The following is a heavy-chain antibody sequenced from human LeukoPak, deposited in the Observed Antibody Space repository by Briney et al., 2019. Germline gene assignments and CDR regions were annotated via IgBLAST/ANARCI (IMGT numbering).Heavy chain of an antibody. Sequence: GGSLRLSCAASGFTFTSYEMSWVRQAPGKGLEWVSYISSSGSTIYYADSVKGRFTISRDNAKNTLYLQINSLRAEDTAVYYCARDYNYYHSSGYWYYFDYWGQGTLVTVSS. CDR3: ARDYNYYHSSGYWYYFDY. D-gene: IGHD3-22*01. J-gene: IGHJ4*02. CDR2: ISSSGSTI. V-gene: IGHV3-48*03. CDR1: GFTFTSYE.